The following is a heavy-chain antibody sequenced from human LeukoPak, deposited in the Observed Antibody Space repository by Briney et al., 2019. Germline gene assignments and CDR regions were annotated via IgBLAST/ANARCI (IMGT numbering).Heavy chain of an antibody. CDR2: MYYSGST. V-gene: IGHV4-39*07. J-gene: IGHJ4*02. CDR3: ARVTGYSCGSPYFDY. D-gene: IGHD5-18*01. Sequence: SETLSLTCTVSGGSISSSSYYWGWIRQPPGKGLEWIGTMYYSGSTYYNPSLKSRVTISVDTSKNQFSLKLSSVTAADTAVYYCARVTGYSCGSPYFDYWGQGTLVTVSS. CDR1: GGSISSSSYY.